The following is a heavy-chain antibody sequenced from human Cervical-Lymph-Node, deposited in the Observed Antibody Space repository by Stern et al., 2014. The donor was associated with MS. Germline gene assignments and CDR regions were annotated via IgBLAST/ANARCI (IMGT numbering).Heavy chain of an antibody. D-gene: IGHD3-3*01. CDR1: GYSFPNYW. V-gene: IGHV5-51*01. CDR3: ARGSGRDFFDY. J-gene: IGHJ4*02. CDR2: IYPGASDV. Sequence: VQLVQSGAEVKKPGEFLKISCKGSGYSFPNYWIGWGLQMPGKVLEFMGIIYPGASDVRYSPSFQGQVTISADKSISTAYLQWSSLKASDTAMYYCARGSGRDFFDYWGQGALVTVSS.